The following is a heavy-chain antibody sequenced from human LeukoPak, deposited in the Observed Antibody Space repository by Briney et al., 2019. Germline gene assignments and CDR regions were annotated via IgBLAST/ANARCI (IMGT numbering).Heavy chain of an antibody. Sequence: ASVKVSCKASGGTFSSYAISWVRQAPGQGLEWMGGIIPIFGTANYAQKFQGRVTITADESTSTAYMELSSLRSEDTAVYYCATPPYYYDSSGYYLFDYWGQGTLVTVSS. CDR1: GGTFSSYA. D-gene: IGHD3-22*01. J-gene: IGHJ4*02. V-gene: IGHV1-69*13. CDR2: IIPIFGTA. CDR3: ATPPYYYDSSGYYLFDY.